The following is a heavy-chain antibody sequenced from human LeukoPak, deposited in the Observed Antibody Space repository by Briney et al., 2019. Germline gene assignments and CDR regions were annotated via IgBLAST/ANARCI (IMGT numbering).Heavy chain of an antibody. V-gene: IGHV4-59*08. CDR1: GGSISSYY. Sequence: SETLSLTCTVSGGSISSYYWSWIRQPPGKGLEWIGYFYYSGCTNYNPSLKSRVTISVDTSKNQFSLKLSSVTAADTAVYYCARLGSSGYSGIDYWGQGTLVTVSS. CDR3: ARLGSSGYSGIDY. D-gene: IGHD3-22*01. CDR2: FYYSGCT. J-gene: IGHJ4*02.